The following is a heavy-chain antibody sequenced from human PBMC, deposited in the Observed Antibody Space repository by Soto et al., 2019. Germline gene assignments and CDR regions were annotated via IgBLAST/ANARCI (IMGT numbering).Heavy chain of an antibody. Sequence: QVQLVQSGAEVKKPGSSVKVSCKASGGTFSSYAISWVRQAPGQGLEWMGGIIPIFGTADYAQKFQGRVTITADESTSKAYMELSSLRSEDTAVYYCGVVVDKPYYYGMDVWGQGTTVTVSS. CDR2: IIPIFGTA. J-gene: IGHJ6*02. V-gene: IGHV1-69*12. CDR3: GVVVDKPYYYGMDV. D-gene: IGHD3-22*01. CDR1: GGTFSSYA.